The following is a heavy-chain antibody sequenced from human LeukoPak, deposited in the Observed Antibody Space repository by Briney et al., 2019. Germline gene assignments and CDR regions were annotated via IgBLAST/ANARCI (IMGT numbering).Heavy chain of an antibody. V-gene: IGHV4-4*07. J-gene: IGHJ4*02. Sequence: SETLSLTCTVSGGSISSYYWSWIRQPAGKGLEWIGRIYTTGGTDYNPSLKSRVTISIDKSKNQFSLKLSSVTAADTAVYHCARGDTVATGLYDYWGQGTLVTASS. CDR3: ARGDTVATGLYDY. CDR1: GGSISSYY. D-gene: IGHD5-12*01. CDR2: IYTTGGT.